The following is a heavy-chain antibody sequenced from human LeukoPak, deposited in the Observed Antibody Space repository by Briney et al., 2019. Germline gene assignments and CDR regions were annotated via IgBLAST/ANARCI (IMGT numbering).Heavy chain of an antibody. CDR2: ITGSGGST. J-gene: IGHJ4*02. D-gene: IGHD3-10*01. Sequence: PGGSLRLSCAASGFTFSSYGMSWVRQAPGKGLERVSAITGSGGSTYYADSVKGRFTISRDNSKNTLYLQMNSLRAEDTAVYYCAKLLMAMVRGVDIDCWGQGTLVTVSS. CDR3: AKLLMAMVRGVDIDC. CDR1: GFTFSSYG. V-gene: IGHV3-23*01.